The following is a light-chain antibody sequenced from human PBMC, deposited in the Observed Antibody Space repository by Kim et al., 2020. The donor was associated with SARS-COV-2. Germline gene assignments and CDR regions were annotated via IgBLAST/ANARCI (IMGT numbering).Light chain of an antibody. CDR2: EDN. J-gene: IGLJ1*01. CDR1: SGSIASNY. V-gene: IGLV6-57*03. Sequence: GKTVTTSCTRSSGSIASNYVQWYQQRPGSAPTTVIYEDNQRPSGVPDRFSCSIDSSSNSASLTISGLKTEDEADYYCQSYDSSNYVFGTGTKVTVL. CDR3: QSYDSSNYV.